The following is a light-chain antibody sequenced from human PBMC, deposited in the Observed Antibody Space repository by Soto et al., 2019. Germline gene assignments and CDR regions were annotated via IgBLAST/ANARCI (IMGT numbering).Light chain of an antibody. J-gene: IGLJ2*01. CDR2: EVS. Sequence: QSALTQPPSASGSPGQSVTISCTGTSSDVGGYNYVSWYQQHPDKAPKLVIYEVSKRPSGVPDRFSGSKSGNTASLTVSGLQADDEADYYCSSYAGSNILLFGGGTKLTVL. CDR1: SSDVGGYNY. CDR3: SSYAGSNILL. V-gene: IGLV2-8*01.